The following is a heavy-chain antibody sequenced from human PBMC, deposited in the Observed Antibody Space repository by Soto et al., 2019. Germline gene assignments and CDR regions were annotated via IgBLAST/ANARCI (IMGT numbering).Heavy chain of an antibody. Sequence: EVQLLESGGGLVQPGGSLRLSCAASGFTFSSYAMGWVRQAPGKGLEWVSAISGSGGSTYYADSVKGRFTISRDNSKNTLYLQMNSLRAEDTAVYYCAKQDGDTPQNADFDYWGQGTLVTVSS. CDR2: ISGSGGST. CDR3: AKQDGDTPQNADFDY. CDR1: GFTFSSYA. D-gene: IGHD5-18*01. V-gene: IGHV3-23*01. J-gene: IGHJ4*02.